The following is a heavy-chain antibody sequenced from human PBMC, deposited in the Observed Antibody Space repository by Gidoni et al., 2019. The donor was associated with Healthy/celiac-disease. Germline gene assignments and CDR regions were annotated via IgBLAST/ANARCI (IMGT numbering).Heavy chain of an antibody. CDR1: GFTFSDHY. CDR3: ARGTGYSSSWDYYYYGMDV. CDR2: TRNKTNSYTT. Sequence: EVQLVEYGGGLVQHGGSLRLSCAASGFTFSDHYMTGGRQDPGKGLEWVGRTRNKTNSYTTEYAASVKGRFTISRDDSKNSLYLQMNSLKTEDTAVYYCARGTGYSSSWDYYYYGMDVWGQGTTVTVSS. V-gene: IGHV3-72*01. J-gene: IGHJ6*02. D-gene: IGHD6-13*01.